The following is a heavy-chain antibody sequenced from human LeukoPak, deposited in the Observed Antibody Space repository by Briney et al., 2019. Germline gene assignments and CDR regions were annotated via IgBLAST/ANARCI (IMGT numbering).Heavy chain of an antibody. J-gene: IGHJ5*02. CDR3: ARGGYDILTGTSFFDP. V-gene: IGHV3-11*05. CDR2: ISSSGTYA. Sequence: GGSLRLSCVASGFTFSGYYMSWIRQAPGKGLQYVSYISSSGTYANYANSVKGRFTNPRDNAKNSLYLQMNSLRADDTAVYYCARGGYDILTGTSFFDPWGQGTLVTVSS. D-gene: IGHD3-9*01. CDR1: GFTFSGYY.